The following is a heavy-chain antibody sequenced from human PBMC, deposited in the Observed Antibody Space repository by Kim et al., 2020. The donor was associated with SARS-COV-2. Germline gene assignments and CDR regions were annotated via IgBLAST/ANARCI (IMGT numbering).Heavy chain of an antibody. CDR3: ASAEAAGGGLIGY. CDR2: ISSSGTTT. J-gene: IGHJ4*02. Sequence: GGSLRLSCAASKFIFSSYEMNWVRQAPGKGLQWLSYISSSGTTTYYADSVKGRFTVSRDNAKNSLYLQMTGLRAEDTAIYYCASAEAAGGGLIGYWGPGSLVTVTS. V-gene: IGHV3-48*03. CDR1: KFIFSSYE. D-gene: IGHD6-13*01.